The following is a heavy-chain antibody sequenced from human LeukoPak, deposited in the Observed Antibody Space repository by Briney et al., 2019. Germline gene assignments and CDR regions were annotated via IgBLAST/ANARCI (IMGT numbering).Heavy chain of an antibody. D-gene: IGHD3-10*01. CDR2: IYTSGST. CDR3: ERDPVRGWFDP. J-gene: IGHJ5*02. CDR1: GGSISSGSSY. V-gene: IGHV4-61*02. Sequence: SETLSLTCTVSGGSISSGSSYWSWIRQPAGKGLEWIGRIYTSGSTNYNPSLKSRVTISVDTSKNQFSLKLSSVTAADTAVYYCERDPVRGWFDPWGQGTLLTVSS.